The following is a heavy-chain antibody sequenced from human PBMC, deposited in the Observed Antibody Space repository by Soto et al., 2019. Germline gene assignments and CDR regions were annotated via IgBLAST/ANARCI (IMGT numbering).Heavy chain of an antibody. V-gene: IGHV4-39*02. Sequence: PSETLSLTCTVSGGSISSSRCHWGWIRQPPGKGLEWIASIKYSGTTFYNPSLKSRVTLSVDTSKNQFALKLSSVTAAETAVYFCVRDDDGGPNGFDLWGQGTMVTVSS. CDR1: GGSISSSRCH. CDR3: VRDDDGGPNGFDL. CDR2: IKYSGTT. J-gene: IGHJ3*01. D-gene: IGHD3-16*01.